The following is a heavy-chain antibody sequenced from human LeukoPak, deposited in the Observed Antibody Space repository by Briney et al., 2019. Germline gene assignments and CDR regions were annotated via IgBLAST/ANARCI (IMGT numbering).Heavy chain of an antibody. D-gene: IGHD2-2*01. CDR2: ISDDGTNK. CDR1: GFTFSSYG. Sequence: GGSLRLSCAASGFTFSSYGMHWVRQAPGKGLEWVSLISDDGTNKDYTDSVKGRFTISRDNAKNSLYLQMNSLRAEDTAVYYCARASSSSSWFDWFDPWGQGTLVTVSS. J-gene: IGHJ5*02. V-gene: IGHV3-30*03. CDR3: ARASSSSSWFDWFDP.